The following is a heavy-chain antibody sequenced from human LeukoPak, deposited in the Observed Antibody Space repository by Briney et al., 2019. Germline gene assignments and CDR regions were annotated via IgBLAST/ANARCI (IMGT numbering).Heavy chain of an antibody. CDR1: GYTFDNFY. CDR3: ARDEGSTYNQLDY. D-gene: IGHD1-14*01. J-gene: IGHJ4*02. CDR2: INGNDGST. V-gene: IGHV1-2*02. Sequence: ASVKVSCKASGYTFDNFYIHWVRQAPGQGPEWMGWINGNDGSTNYAQKFQGRVTMTRVTAISTVYMELSGLRPDDTAIYYCARDEGSTYNQLDYWGQGTLVTVSS.